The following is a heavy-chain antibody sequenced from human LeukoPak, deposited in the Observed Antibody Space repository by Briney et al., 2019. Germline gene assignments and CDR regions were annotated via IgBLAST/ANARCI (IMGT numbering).Heavy chain of an antibody. CDR1: GFTFSSYA. V-gene: IGHV3-23*01. Sequence: GGSLRLSCAASGFTFSSYAMSWVRQAPGKGLEWVSAISGSGGSTYYADSVKGRFTISRDNSKNTLYLQMNSLRAEDTAVYYCAKDATIFGVVIPLYYMDVWGEGTTVTVSS. J-gene: IGHJ6*03. CDR2: ISGSGGST. D-gene: IGHD3-3*01. CDR3: AKDATIFGVVIPLYYMDV.